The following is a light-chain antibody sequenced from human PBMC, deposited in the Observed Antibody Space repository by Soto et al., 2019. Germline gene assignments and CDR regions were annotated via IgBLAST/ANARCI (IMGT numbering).Light chain of an antibody. Sequence: QSVLTQPASVSGSPGQSITISCTGTSSDVGSYNLVSWYQQHPGKAPKLMIYEVSKRPSGVSNRFSGSKSGNTASLTMSGLQAEDEADYYCCSYAGSSTLVFGGGTKLTVL. CDR2: EVS. CDR1: SSDVGSYNL. V-gene: IGLV2-23*02. J-gene: IGLJ2*01. CDR3: CSYAGSSTLV.